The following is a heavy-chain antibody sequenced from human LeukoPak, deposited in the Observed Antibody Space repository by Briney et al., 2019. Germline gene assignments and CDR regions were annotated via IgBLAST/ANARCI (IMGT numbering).Heavy chain of an antibody. V-gene: IGHV1-69*13. Sequence: SVKVSCKASGGTFSSYAISWVRQAPGQGLEWMGGIIPIFGTANYAQKFQGRVTITADESTSTAYMELSCLRSEDTAVYYCARGGIVATIVRAWFDPWGQGTLVTVSS. J-gene: IGHJ5*02. CDR1: GGTFSSYA. CDR2: IIPIFGTA. D-gene: IGHD5-12*01. CDR3: ARGGIVATIVRAWFDP.